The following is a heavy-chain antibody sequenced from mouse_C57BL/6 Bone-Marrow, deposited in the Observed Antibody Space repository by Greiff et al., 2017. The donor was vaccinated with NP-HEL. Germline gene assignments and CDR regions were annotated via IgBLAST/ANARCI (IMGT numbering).Heavy chain of an antibody. CDR1: GFSFNTYA. CDR2: IRSKSNNYAT. CDR3: VRHVGNFYWYFDV. V-gene: IGHV10-1*01. Sequence: EVMLVESGGGLVQPKGSLKLSCAASGFSFNTYAMNWVRQAPGKGLEWVARIRSKSNNYATYYADSVKDRFTISRDDSESMLYLQMNNLKTEDTAMYYCVRHVGNFYWYFDVWGTGTTVTVSS. J-gene: IGHJ1*03. D-gene: IGHD2-1*01.